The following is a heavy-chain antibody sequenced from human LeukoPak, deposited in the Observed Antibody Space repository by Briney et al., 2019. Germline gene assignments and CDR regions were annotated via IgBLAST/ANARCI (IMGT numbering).Heavy chain of an antibody. J-gene: IGHJ4*02. CDR2: IHTSGST. D-gene: IGHD3-22*01. CDR1: GVSISSYY. Sequence: SETLSLTCTVSGVSISSYYWGWIRQPAGKGLEWIGRIHTSGSTNYNPSLKSRVTMSVDTSKNQFSLKLSSVTAADTAVYYCARDRYYYDSSGYLLFDYWGQGTLVTVSS. V-gene: IGHV4-4*07. CDR3: ARDRYYYDSSGYLLFDY.